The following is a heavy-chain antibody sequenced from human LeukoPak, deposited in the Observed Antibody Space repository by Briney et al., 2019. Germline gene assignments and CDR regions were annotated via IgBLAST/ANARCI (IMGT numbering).Heavy chain of an antibody. Sequence: RASETLSLTCTVSGGSISSSSYYWGWIRQPPGKGLEWIGSIYYSGSTYYNPSLKSRVTISVDTSKNQFSLKLSSVTAADTAVYYCARDAPVGGYDYYFDYWGQGTLVTVSS. CDR3: ARDAPVGGYDYYFDY. D-gene: IGHD5-12*01. V-gene: IGHV4-39*07. CDR1: GGSISSSSYY. CDR2: IYYSGST. J-gene: IGHJ4*02.